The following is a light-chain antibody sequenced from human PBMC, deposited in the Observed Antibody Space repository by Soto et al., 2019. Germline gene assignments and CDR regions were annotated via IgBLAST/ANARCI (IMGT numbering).Light chain of an antibody. Sequence: DIQMTQSPSTLSASVGDRVTITCRASQSIDTWLAWHQQXPGRAPXXLISKASTLESGVPSRFSGSGSGTDFTLTISGLQPDDFAIYYCQQYNSYRAFGQGTKVDIK. CDR2: KAS. CDR3: QQYNSYRA. CDR1: QSIDTW. V-gene: IGKV1-5*03. J-gene: IGKJ1*01.